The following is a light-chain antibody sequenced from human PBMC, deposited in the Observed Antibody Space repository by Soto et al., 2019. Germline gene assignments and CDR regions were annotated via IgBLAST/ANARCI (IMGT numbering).Light chain of an antibody. J-gene: IGLJ1*01. CDR1: SSDVGGYNY. CDR3: SSHAGSDNPFV. Sequence: QSALTQPPSASGSPGQSVTISCTGTSSDVGGYNYVSWYQQHPGKAPKVMIYDVNKRPSGVPDRFSGSKSANTASLTVSGLQAEDEADDYCSSHAGSDNPFVFGTGTKLTVL. CDR2: DVN. V-gene: IGLV2-8*01.